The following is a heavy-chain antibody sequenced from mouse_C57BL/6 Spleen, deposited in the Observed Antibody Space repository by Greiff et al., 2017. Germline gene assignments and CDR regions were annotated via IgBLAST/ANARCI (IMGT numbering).Heavy chain of an antibody. CDR3: ARGQLGN. Sequence: EVHLVESGGGLVKPGGSLKLSCAASGFTFSDYGMHWVRQAPGQGLEWVAYISSGSSTIYYADTVKGRFTISRDNAKNTLFLQMTSLRSEDTAMYYCARGQLGNWGQGTTLTVSS. J-gene: IGHJ2*01. CDR2: ISSGSSTI. V-gene: IGHV5-17*01. CDR1: GFTFSDYG. D-gene: IGHD4-1*02.